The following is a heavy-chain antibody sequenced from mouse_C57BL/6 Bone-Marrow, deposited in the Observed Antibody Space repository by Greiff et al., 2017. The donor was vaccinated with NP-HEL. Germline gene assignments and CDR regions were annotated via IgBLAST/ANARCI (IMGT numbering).Heavy chain of an antibody. V-gene: IGHV1-42*01. CDR1: GYSFTGYY. D-gene: IGHD1-3*01. J-gene: IGHJ3*01. CDR2: INPSTGGT. CDR3: ARDNPPFAY. Sequence: VQLKQSGPELVKPGASVKISCKASGYSFTGYYMNWVKQSPEKSLEWIGEINPSTGGTTYNQKFKAKATLTVDKSSSTAYMQLKSLTSEDSAVYYCARDNPPFAYWGQGTLVTVSA.